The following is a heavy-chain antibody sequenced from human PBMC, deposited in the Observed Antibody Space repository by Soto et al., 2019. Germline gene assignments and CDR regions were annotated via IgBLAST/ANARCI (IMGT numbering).Heavy chain of an antibody. V-gene: IGHV1-18*01. CDR1: GYAFTTYG. CDR2: ISAHNGNT. Sequence: QVHLVQSGAEVKKPGASVKVSCKGSGYAFTTYGITWVRQAPGQGLEWMGWISAHNGNTNYAQKLQGRVTVTRDNSTSTAYMELRSLRSDDTAVYYCARGRYGDYCGQGALVTVSS. CDR3: ARGRYGDY. D-gene: IGHD1-1*01. J-gene: IGHJ4*02.